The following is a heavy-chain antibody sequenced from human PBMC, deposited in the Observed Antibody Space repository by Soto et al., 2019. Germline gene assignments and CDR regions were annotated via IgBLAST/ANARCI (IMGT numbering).Heavy chain of an antibody. Sequence: QITLKESGPTLVKPTQTLTLTCTFSGFSLSASGVGVGWTRQPPGKALEWLALIYCDADKRYSPSPKSRLTITKDTSKNQGVLRRTNMDTVDTATYYCVHSALASGSPWLWGQGTLVTVSS. D-gene: IGHD3-10*01. J-gene: IGHJ4*02. CDR3: VHSALASGSPWL. V-gene: IGHV2-5*02. CDR2: IYCDADK. CDR1: GFSLSASGVG.